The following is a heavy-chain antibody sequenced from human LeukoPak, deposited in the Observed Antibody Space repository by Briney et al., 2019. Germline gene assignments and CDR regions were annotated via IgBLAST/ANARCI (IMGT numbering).Heavy chain of an antibody. V-gene: IGHV3-21*04. D-gene: IGHD3-9*01. J-gene: IGHJ4*02. CDR3: ARGRYFADY. Sequence: GSLSLSCAASGVTFSSYSMNWVRQAPGKGLEWVSSISSSSNYIYYADSMKGRFTISRDNAKNSLYLQMNSLRAEDSAVYYRARGRYFADYWGQGTLVTVSS. CDR2: ISSSSNYI. CDR1: GVTFSSYS.